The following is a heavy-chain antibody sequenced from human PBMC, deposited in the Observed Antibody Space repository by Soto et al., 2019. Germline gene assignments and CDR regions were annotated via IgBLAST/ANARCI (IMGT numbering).Heavy chain of an antibody. V-gene: IGHV4-59*01. Sequence: SETLSLTCTVSGGSISSYYWSWIRQPPGKGLEWIGYIYYSGSTNYNPSLKSRVTISVDTSKNQSSLKLSSVTAADTAVYYCAREHSSSYYFDYWGQGTLVTVSS. CDR1: GGSISSYY. D-gene: IGHD6-6*01. J-gene: IGHJ4*02. CDR3: AREHSSSYYFDY. CDR2: IYYSGST.